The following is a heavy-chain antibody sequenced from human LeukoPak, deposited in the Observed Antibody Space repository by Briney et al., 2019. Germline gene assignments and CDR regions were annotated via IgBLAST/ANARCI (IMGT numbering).Heavy chain of an antibody. Sequence: PGGSLRLSCAASGFTVSRNYMSWVRQAPGKGLEWVSVSYSSGDIYYPDSVKGRFTVSRDNPKNTVYLQMNSLRAEDTAVYFCARSPVLDRNDWSFADWGQGTLVTVSS. J-gene: IGHJ4*02. CDR1: GFTVSRNY. V-gene: IGHV3-53*01. CDR2: SYSSGDI. CDR3: ARSPVLDRNDWSFAD. D-gene: IGHD1-1*01.